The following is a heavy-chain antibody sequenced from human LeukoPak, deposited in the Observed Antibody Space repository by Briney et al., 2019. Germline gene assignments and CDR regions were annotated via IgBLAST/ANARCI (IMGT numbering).Heavy chain of an antibody. V-gene: IGHV4-34*01. J-gene: IGHJ6*03. CDR2: INHSGST. CDR3: ARLRGSGSCYPLMYYYYYYYMDV. D-gene: IGHD3-10*01. Sequence: PSETLSLTCAVYGGSFSGYYWSWIRQPPGKGLEWIGEINHSGSTNYNPSLKSRVTMSVDTSKNQFSLKLSSVTAADTAMYYCARLRGSGSCYPLMYYYYYYYMDVWGKGTTVTISS. CDR1: GGSFSGYY.